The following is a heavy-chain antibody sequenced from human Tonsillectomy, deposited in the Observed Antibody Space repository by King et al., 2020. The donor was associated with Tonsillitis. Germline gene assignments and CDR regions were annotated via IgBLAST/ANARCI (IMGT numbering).Heavy chain of an antibody. D-gene: IGHD3-22*01. CDR3: AKDKGADYYDSGRGAFDI. J-gene: IGHJ3*02. CDR1: GFTFSHYD. Sequence: VQLVESGGVLVKPGGSLRLSCATSGFTFSHYDMHWVRQAPGKGLEWVSSITSGDEYTYYADSLKGRFTISRDNAKNSLYLQMNNLRAEDTAVYFCAKDKGADYYDSGRGAFDIWGQGTMVTVSS. CDR2: ITSGDEYT. V-gene: IGHV3-21*04.